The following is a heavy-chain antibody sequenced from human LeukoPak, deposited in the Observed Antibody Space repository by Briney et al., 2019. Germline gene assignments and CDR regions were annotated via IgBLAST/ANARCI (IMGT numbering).Heavy chain of an antibody. CDR2: IYHSGST. CDR1: GVSITSGDFS. Sequence: KPSQTLSLTCAVSGVSITSGDFSWSWIRQPPGKGLEWIGYIYHSGSTTYNPSLKSRLTISLDRSKNQVSLRLTSVTAADTAVYYCAGDYGSGSYRFDYWGQGTLVTVSS. D-gene: IGHD3-10*01. J-gene: IGHJ4*02. CDR3: AGDYGSGSYRFDY. V-gene: IGHV4-30-2*01.